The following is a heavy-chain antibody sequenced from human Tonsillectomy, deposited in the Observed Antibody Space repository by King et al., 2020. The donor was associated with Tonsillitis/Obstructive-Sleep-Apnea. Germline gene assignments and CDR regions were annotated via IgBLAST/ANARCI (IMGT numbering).Heavy chain of an antibody. CDR1: GFTFDDYA. Sequence: VQLVESGGGLVQPGRSLRLSCVASGFTFDDYAMHWVRQAPGKGLEWVSGVSWNSGTRGYADSVKGRFTISRDSAENSLYLQMNSLRPEDTALYYCARSSGYRNPFDHWGQGTLVTVSS. D-gene: IGHD3-22*01. CDR3: ARSSGYRNPFDH. J-gene: IGHJ4*02. CDR2: VSWNSGTR. V-gene: IGHV3-9*01.